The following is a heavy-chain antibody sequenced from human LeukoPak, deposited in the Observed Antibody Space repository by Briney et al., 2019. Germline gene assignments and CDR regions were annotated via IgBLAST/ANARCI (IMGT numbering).Heavy chain of an antibody. V-gene: IGHV6-1*01. CDR2: TYYRSKWYN. Sequence: SQTLSLTCVVSGDSVSNKNGAWNWIRQSPSRGLEWLGRTYYRSKWYNDYAESMEGRMTISQDTSKNQYSLHLNSVTPDDTAVYYCARDFGTTGWHTFDYWGRGTLVTVSS. CDR3: ARDFGTTGWHTFDY. D-gene: IGHD6-19*01. J-gene: IGHJ4*02. CDR1: GDSVSNKNGA.